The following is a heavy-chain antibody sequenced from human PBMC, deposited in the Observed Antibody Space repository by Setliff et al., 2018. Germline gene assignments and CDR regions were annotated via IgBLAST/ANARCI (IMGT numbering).Heavy chain of an antibody. V-gene: IGHV4-39*07. CDR3: ARGKIRITMIVVPTGGAFDI. CDR1: GGSISGSSYH. J-gene: IGHJ3*02. CDR2: IYYSGTT. D-gene: IGHD3-22*01. Sequence: SETLSLTCSVSGGSISGSSYHYVWIRQPPGKGLEWIGSIYYSGTTHYNPSLKSRVTISVDTSKNQFSLKLSSVTAADTAVYYCARGKIRITMIVVPTGGAFDIWGQGTMVT.